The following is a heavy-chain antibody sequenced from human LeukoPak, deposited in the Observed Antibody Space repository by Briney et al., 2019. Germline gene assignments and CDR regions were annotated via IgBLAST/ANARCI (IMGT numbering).Heavy chain of an antibody. Sequence: SETLSLTCTVSGGSISNSNYYWSWIRQPPGKGLEWIGTIYYSGSTYYNPSLKSRVTISVDTSKNQFSLKLSSVTAADTAVYYCARAHGDYRNWFDPWGQGTLVTVSS. CDR2: IYYSGST. D-gene: IGHD4-17*01. J-gene: IGHJ5*02. V-gene: IGHV4-39*07. CDR1: GGSISNSNYY. CDR3: ARAHGDYRNWFDP.